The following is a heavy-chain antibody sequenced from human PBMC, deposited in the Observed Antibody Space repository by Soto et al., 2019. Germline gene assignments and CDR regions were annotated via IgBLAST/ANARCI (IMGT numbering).Heavy chain of an antibody. CDR1: GGTFANCI. D-gene: IGHD6-6*01. Sequence: GASVKVSCKASGGTFANCIMNWVRQTPGQGLEWMGGIVPMFGTATYAEKFKGRVTISATESTSTAYMEQTSLRSEDTAVYYCAXNGTYSSSLSQYSGMDVWGQGTTVTVSS. CDR3: AXNGTYSSSLSQYSGMDV. V-gene: IGHV1-69*13. CDR2: IVPMFGTA. J-gene: IGHJ6*02.